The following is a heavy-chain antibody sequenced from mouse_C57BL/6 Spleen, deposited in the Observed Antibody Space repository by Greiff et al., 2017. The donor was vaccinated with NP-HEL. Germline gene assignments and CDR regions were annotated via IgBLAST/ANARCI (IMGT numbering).Heavy chain of an antibody. CDR2: IDPSDSET. V-gene: IGHV1-52*01. D-gene: IGHD1-1*01. CDR3: ARWVVATDFDY. CDR1: GYTFTSYW. Sequence: VQLQQPGAELVRPGSSVKLSCKASGYTFTSYWMHWVKQRPIQGLEWIGNIDPSDSETPYNHKFKDKATLTVDKSSSTAYMQLSSLTSEDSAVYYCARWVVATDFDYWGKGTTLTVSS. J-gene: IGHJ2*01.